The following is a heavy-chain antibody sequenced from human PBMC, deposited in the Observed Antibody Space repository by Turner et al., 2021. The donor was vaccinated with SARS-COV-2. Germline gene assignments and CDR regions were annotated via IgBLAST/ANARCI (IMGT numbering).Heavy chain of an antibody. J-gene: IGHJ4*02. CDR2: INPSNGNT. D-gene: IGHD2-15*01. CDR1: SYPLLNYH. CDR3: VRRYCSTDTCYHLDY. Sequence: QVRREQSGAEVKRPGAWVKVPYRPSSYPLLNYHNNWVRQAPGQGVQWLGWINPSNGNTGNARNLQGRLTVTTDASTTTVYMEQKGLTFDDTAVYYCVRRYCSTDTCYHLDYWGQGTLVTVSS. V-gene: IGHV1-18*01.